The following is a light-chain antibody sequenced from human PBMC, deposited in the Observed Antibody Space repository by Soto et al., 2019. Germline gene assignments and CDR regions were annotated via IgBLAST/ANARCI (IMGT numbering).Light chain of an antibody. V-gene: IGKV1-12*01. CDR1: QGISSW. Sequence: DIQMTQSPSFVSASVGDRVTITCRASQGISSWLSWYQQKPGTAPTLLVYKASTLQDGVPSRFSGSGSGTDFTLTINSLHPEDCGTYYCHQASSFPLTFGGGTKVEIK. CDR2: KAS. J-gene: IGKJ4*01. CDR3: HQASSFPLT.